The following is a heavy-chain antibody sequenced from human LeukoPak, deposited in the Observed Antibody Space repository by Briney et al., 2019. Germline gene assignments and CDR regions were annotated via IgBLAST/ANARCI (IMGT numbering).Heavy chain of an antibody. CDR2: INHSGST. Sequence: SETLSLTCAVYGRSFSGYYWSWIRQPPGKGLEWIGEINHSGSTNYNPSLKSRVTISVDTSKNQFSLKLSSVTAADTAVYYCARGRSPNFDYWGQGTLVTVSS. J-gene: IGHJ4*02. CDR3: ARGRSPNFDY. CDR1: GRSFSGYY. V-gene: IGHV4-34*01.